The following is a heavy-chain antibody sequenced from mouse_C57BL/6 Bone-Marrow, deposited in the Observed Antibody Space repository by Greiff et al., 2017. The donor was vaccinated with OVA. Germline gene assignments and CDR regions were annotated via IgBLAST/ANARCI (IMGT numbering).Heavy chain of an antibody. Sequence: VQLQESGAELMKPGASVKLSCKATGYTFTGYWIEWVKQRPGHGLEWIGEILPGSGSTNYNEKFNGKATFTADTSSNTAYMQLSSLTTEDSAIYYCARTLILYYGSSYVGYFDYWGQGTTLTVSS. CDR3: ARTLILYYGSSYVGYFDY. J-gene: IGHJ2*01. CDR2: ILPGSGST. V-gene: IGHV1-9*01. D-gene: IGHD1-1*01. CDR1: GYTFTGYW.